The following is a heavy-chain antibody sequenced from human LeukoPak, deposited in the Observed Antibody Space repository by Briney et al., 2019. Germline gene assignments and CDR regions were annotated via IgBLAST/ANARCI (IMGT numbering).Heavy chain of an antibody. V-gene: IGHV3-21*01. CDR2: ISSSSSYI. CDR3: ARACRRSRTGGGDFDY. D-gene: IGHD3/OR15-3a*01. CDR1: GFTFSSYS. Sequence: GGPLRLSCAASGFTFSSYSMNWVRQAPGKGLEWVSSISSSSSYIYYADSVKGRFTISRDNAKNSLYLQMNSLRAGDTAVYYCARACRRSRTGGGDFDYWGQGTLVTVSS. J-gene: IGHJ4*02.